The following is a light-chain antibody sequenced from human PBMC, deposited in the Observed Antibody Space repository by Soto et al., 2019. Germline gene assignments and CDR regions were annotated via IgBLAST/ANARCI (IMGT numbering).Light chain of an antibody. CDR2: AAS. Sequence: DIQLTQSPSFLSASVGDRVTITCRASQGISSYLAWYQQKPGKAPKLLIYAASTLQSGVPSRFSGSGSGTDFTLTISSLQPEDFATYYCQQLNSYPPWVTFGQGTRLEIK. V-gene: IGKV1-9*01. CDR3: QQLNSYPPWVT. CDR1: QGISSY. J-gene: IGKJ5*01.